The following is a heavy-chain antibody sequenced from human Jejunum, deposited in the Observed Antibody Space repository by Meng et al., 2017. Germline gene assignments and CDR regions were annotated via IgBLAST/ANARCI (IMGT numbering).Heavy chain of an antibody. V-gene: IGHV1-69*01. Sequence: VQRVQAWAEVKKPGSSVKVSSKASGGIFSTFAFNWVRQAPGQGLEWMGVIIPLYGTTKYAQQFQGRVTITADESTTTVYMEVGSLTSEDTAVYYCAKSITASYNWFDPWGQGALVTVSS. CDR3: AKSITASYNWFDP. CDR1: GGIFSTFA. J-gene: IGHJ5*02. CDR2: IIPLYGTT. D-gene: IGHD1-14*01.